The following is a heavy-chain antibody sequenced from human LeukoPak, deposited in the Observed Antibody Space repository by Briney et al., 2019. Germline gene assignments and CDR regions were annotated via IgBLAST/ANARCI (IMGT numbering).Heavy chain of an antibody. D-gene: IGHD5-18*01. CDR1: GFTFSSYW. CDR3: ARDTYGYFGGIDY. Sequence: PGGSLRLSCAASGFTFSSYWMSSVRQAPGKGLEWVANIKQDGSEKYYVDSVKGRFTISRDNAKNSLYLQMNSLRAEDTAVYYCARDTYGYFGGIDYWGQGTLVTVSS. V-gene: IGHV3-7*01. CDR2: IKQDGSEK. J-gene: IGHJ4*02.